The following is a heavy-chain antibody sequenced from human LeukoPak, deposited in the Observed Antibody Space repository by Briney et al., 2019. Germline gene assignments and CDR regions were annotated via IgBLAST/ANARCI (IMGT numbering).Heavy chain of an antibody. D-gene: IGHD6-13*01. CDR1: GDSISSYY. Sequence: SETLSLTCTVSGDSISSYYWSWIRQPPGGGLEWVGYIYHSGSTNYNPSLKSRVTISVDTSKNQFSLKLISVTAADTAVYYCARALRHQLVTGWFDPWGQGTLVTVS. CDR2: IYHSGST. V-gene: IGHV4-59*01. J-gene: IGHJ5*02. CDR3: ARALRHQLVTGWFDP.